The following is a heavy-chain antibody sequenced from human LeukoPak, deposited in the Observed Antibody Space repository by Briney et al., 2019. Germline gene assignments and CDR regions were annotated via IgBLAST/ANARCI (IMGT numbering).Heavy chain of an antibody. V-gene: IGHV3-23*01. D-gene: IGHD3-22*01. CDR2: ISTSGRT. Sequence: GGSLRLSCADSGFTFSSYAMSWVRQAPGKGLEWVSLISTSGRTHYADSVQGRFTISRDNSKNTLPPHMNSLRAEDTAVYYCARGLDSSGYYHVVDSWGQGALVIVSS. J-gene: IGHJ4*02. CDR3: ARGLDSSGYYHVVDS. CDR1: GFTFSSYA.